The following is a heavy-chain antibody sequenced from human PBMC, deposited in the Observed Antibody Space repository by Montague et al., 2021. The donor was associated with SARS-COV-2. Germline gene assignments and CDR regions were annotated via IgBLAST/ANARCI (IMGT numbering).Heavy chain of an antibody. Sequence: SETLSLTCTVSGGSISSFYWCWFWKPQGKGLELNGYISDSGSTNSNPSPPSRVTMSVDTSKTQFPLKVNSVTAADTAVYFCARHYSATLPAVYWGQGTLVTVSS. J-gene: IGHJ4*02. V-gene: IGHV4-59*08. D-gene: IGHD2-15*01. CDR3: ARHYSATLPAVY. CDR2: ISDSGST. CDR1: GGSISSFY.